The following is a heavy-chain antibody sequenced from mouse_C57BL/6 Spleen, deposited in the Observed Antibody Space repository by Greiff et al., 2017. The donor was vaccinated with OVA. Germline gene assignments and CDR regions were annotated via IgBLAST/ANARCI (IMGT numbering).Heavy chain of an antibody. CDR1: GYSITSGYY. D-gene: IGHD3-2*02. Sequence: EVHLVESGPGLVKPSQSLSLTCSVTGYSITSGYYWNWIRQFPGNKLEWMGYISYDGSNNYNPSLKNRISITRDTSKNQFFLKLNSVTTEDTATYYCAETAQAAYWGQGTLVTVSA. CDR2: ISYDGSN. V-gene: IGHV3-6*01. CDR3: AETAQAAY. J-gene: IGHJ3*01.